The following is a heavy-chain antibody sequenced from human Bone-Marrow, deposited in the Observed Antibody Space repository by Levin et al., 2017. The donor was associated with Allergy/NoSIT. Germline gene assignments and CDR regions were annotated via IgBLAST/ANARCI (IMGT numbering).Heavy chain of an antibody. D-gene: IGHD6-19*01. CDR3: ARQRGQQWPDDY. CDR2: IDPSDSYS. V-gene: IGHV5-10-1*01. J-gene: IGHJ4*02. CDR1: GYSFSTYW. Sequence: GESLKISCKGSGYSFSTYWISWVRQMPGKGLEWMGRIDPSDSYSNYSPSFRGHVTISADKSVSTVYLQWSSLKASDTAMYYCARQRGQQWPDDYWGQGTLVTVSS.